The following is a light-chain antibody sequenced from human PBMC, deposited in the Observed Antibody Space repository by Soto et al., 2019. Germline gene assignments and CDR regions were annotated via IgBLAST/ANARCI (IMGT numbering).Light chain of an antibody. J-gene: IGLJ3*02. CDR3: QTWGTGRV. V-gene: IGLV4-69*01. CDR1: RGHSDYA. Sequence: QPVLTQSPSASASLGASVKLTCTLNRGHSDYAIAWHQQQPQKGPRYLMKVNSDGSHTKGDGIPDRFSGSSSGAERYLTISSLQSEDEADYYCQTWGTGRVFGGGTKVTVL. CDR2: VNSDGSH.